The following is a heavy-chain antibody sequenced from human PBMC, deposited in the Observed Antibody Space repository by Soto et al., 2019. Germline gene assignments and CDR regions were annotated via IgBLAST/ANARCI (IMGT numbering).Heavy chain of an antibody. Sequence: PGGSLRLSCAASGFTFSNYAMSWVRQAPGKGLEWVSSVSGGGRITYYADSVRGRFTISRDNSKNTLYLQINSLRAEDTGDYYCAKVQGYFFDSGTYNWFDPWGHGTLVTVSS. D-gene: IGHD3-22*01. CDR3: AKVQGYFFDSGTYNWFDP. CDR1: GFTFSNYA. J-gene: IGHJ5*02. CDR2: VSGGGRIT. V-gene: IGHV3-23*01.